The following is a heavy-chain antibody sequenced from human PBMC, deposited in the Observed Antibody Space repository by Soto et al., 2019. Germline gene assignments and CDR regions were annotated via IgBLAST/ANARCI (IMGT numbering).Heavy chain of an antibody. Sequence: QVQLEESGGGVVQPGRSLRLSCGASGFTFSSYGMHWVRQAPGKGLEWVAVIWYDGSNKYYADSVKGRFTISRDNSKNTLYRQMNSLGAEDTAVYYCARIPQIAVPGTRFGYFDLWGRGTLVTVSS. CDR1: GFTFSSYG. CDR2: IWYDGSNK. J-gene: IGHJ2*01. CDR3: ARIPQIAVPGTRFGYFDL. D-gene: IGHD6-19*01. V-gene: IGHV3-33*01.